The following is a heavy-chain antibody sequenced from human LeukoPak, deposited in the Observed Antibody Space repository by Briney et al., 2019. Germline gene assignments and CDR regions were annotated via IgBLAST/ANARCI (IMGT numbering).Heavy chain of an antibody. CDR2: IYYSGST. D-gene: IGHD3-3*01. Sequence: SETLSLTCTVSGGSISSYYWSWIRQPPGKGLEWIGYIYYSGSTNYNSSLKSRVTISVDTSKNQFSLKLSSVTAADTAVYYCARHDSTGFWSGYPGDYYYYGMDVWGQGTTVTVSS. J-gene: IGHJ6*02. CDR3: ARHDSTGFWSGYPGDYYYYGMDV. CDR1: GGSISSYY. V-gene: IGHV4-59*08.